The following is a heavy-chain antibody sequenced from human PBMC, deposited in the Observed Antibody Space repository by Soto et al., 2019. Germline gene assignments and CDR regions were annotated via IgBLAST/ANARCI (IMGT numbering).Heavy chain of an antibody. V-gene: IGHV4-4*07. J-gene: IGHJ4*02. CDR1: GGSISSYY. CDR3: VSTYYYDSSGYYGDYFDY. D-gene: IGHD3-22*01. Sequence: LSLTCTVSGGSISSYYWSWIRQPAGKGLEWIGRIYTSGSTNYNPSLKSRVTMSVDTSKNQFSLKLSSVTAADTAVYYCVSTYYYDSSGYYGDYFDYWGQGTLVTVSS. CDR2: IYTSGST.